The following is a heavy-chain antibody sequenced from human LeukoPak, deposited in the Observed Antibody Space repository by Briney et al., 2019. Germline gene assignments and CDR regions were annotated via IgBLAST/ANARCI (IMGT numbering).Heavy chain of an antibody. J-gene: IGHJ6*04. CDR3: ARGSPLEV. V-gene: IGHV4-59*01. Sequence: SETLSLTCTVSGGSISNYYWSWIRQPPGKGLEWIGYIHYSGSTTYNPSLKSRVTMSVDTSKNQFSLKLSSVTAADTAVYYCARGSPLEVWGKGTTVTVSS. CDR1: GGSISNYY. CDR2: IHYSGST.